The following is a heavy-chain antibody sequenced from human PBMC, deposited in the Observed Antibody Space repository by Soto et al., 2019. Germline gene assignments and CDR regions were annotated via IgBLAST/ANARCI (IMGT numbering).Heavy chain of an antibody. D-gene: IGHD1-26*01. J-gene: IGHJ4*02. Sequence: ASVKVSCKVSGYTLTELSMHWVRQAPGKGLEWMGWINPNSGGTNYAQKFQGRVTMTRDTSISTAYMELSRLRSDDTAVYYCARANYSGSYQGYFDYWGQGTLVTVSS. CDR2: INPNSGGT. V-gene: IGHV1-2*02. CDR3: ARANYSGSYQGYFDY. CDR1: GYTLTELS.